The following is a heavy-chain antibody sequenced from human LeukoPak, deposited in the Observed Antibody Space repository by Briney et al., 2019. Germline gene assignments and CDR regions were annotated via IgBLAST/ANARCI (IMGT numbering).Heavy chain of an antibody. D-gene: IGHD3-16*01. CDR2: ITPSGDYT. V-gene: IGHV1-46*01. Sequence: ASVKVSCKASGYTFTSYLIHWVRQAPGLGLEWMGIITPSGDYTNCAQTFQGRVSMTSDPSTSTVHMELSSLRSEDTAVYYCARELGGGYYFDYWGQGILVTVSS. J-gene: IGHJ4*02. CDR3: ARELGGGYYFDY. CDR1: GYTFTSYL.